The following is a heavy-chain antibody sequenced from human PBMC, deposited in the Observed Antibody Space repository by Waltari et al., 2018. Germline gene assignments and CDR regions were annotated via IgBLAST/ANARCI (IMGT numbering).Heavy chain of an antibody. J-gene: IGHJ6*02. CDR2: ISYDGSNK. CDR1: GFTFSSYA. D-gene: IGHD5-12*01. Sequence: QVQLVESGGGVVQPGRSLRLSCAASGFTFSSYAMHWVRQAPGKGLEWVAVISYDGSNKNYAESGKGRVTISSDNSKNPLYLQMNSLRAEDTAVYYCARVIVATTPPPYYYYGMDVWGQGTTVTVSS. CDR3: ARVIVATTPPPYYYYGMDV. V-gene: IGHV3-30*01.